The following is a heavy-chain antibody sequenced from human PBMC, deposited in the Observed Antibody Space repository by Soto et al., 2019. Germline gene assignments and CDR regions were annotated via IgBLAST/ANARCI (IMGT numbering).Heavy chain of an antibody. CDR2: ISHSGTF. J-gene: IGHJ6*02. V-gene: IGHV4-4*02. D-gene: IGHD2-2*01. Sequence: QVRLQESGPGLVEPSGTLSLTCAVSGDSVSSSSCWSWVRQAPGKGLEWIGEISHSGTFNYNPSLASRVSVSVDKSRNQLSLNLKSVTAVDTAVYYCVRSVPAATWQYSGMDVWGQGTTVTVSS. CDR3: VRSVPAATWQYSGMDV. CDR1: GDSVSSSSC.